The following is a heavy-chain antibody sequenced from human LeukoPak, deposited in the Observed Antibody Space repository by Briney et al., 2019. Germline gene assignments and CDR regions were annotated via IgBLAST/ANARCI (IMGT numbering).Heavy chain of an antibody. CDR3: ARGNGGSGWFTSDAFDI. V-gene: IGHV1-69*13. CDR1: GYTLTFYY. CDR2: IIPIFGTA. Sequence: HGASVKVSCKASGYTLTFYYMHWVRQAPGQGLEWMGGIIPIFGTANYAQKFQGRVTITADESTTTAYMELSSLRSEDTAVYYCARGNGGSGWFTSDAFDIWGQGTMVTVSS. J-gene: IGHJ3*02. D-gene: IGHD6-19*01.